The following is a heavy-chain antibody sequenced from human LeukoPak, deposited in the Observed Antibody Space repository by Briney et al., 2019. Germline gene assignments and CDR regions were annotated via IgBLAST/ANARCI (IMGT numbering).Heavy chain of an antibody. CDR1: GFTFSNYA. J-gene: IGHJ6*03. V-gene: IGHV3-30*04. Sequence: PGGSLRLSCAASGFTFSNYAMHWVRQAPGKGLEWVAVISYDGSNKYYADPVKGRFTISRNNSKNTLYLQMNSLRAEDTAVYYCARSLATSYYYMDVWGKGTTVTVSS. CDR3: ARSLATSYYYMDV. CDR2: ISYDGSNK. D-gene: IGHD5-12*01.